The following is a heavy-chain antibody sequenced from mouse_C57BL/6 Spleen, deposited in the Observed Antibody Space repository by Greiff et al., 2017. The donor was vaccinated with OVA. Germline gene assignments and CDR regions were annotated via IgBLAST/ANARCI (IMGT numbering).Heavy chain of an antibody. CDR2: IYPSDSET. CDR3: ARRGGTGAMDY. D-gene: IGHD4-1*01. V-gene: IGHV1-61*01. J-gene: IGHJ4*01. CDR1: GYTFTSYW. Sequence: QVQLQQPGAELVRPGSSVKLSCKASGYTFTSYWMDWVKQRPGQGLEWIGNIYPSDSETHYNQKFKDKATLTVDKSSSTAYMQLSSLTSEDSAVYYGARRGGTGAMDYWGQGTSVTVSS.